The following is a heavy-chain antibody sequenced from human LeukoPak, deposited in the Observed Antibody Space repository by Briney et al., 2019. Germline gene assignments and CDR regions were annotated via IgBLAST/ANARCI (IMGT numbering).Heavy chain of an antibody. Sequence: GASVKVSCKASGYTFTSYGISWVRQAPGQGLEWMGWISAYNGNTNYAQKLQGRVTMTTDTSTSTAYMELRSLRSDDTAIFYCVRKSATRRTSEFDYWGQGTPVTVSS. CDR1: GYTFTSYG. CDR2: ISAYNGNT. J-gene: IGHJ4*02. V-gene: IGHV1-18*01. D-gene: IGHD2-15*01. CDR3: VRKSATRRTSEFDY.